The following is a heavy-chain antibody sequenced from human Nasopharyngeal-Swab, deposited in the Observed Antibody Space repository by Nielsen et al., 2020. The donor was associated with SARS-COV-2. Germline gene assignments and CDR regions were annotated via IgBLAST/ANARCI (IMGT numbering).Heavy chain of an antibody. CDR2: IYYSGST. Sequence: SETLSLTCTVSGGSISSYYWSWIQQPPGKGLEWIGYIYYSGSTNYNPSLKSRVTISVDTSKNQFSLKLSSVTAADTAVYYCARGPDAAGTYYYYYYMDVWGKGTTVTVSS. V-gene: IGHV4-59*01. D-gene: IGHD6-13*01. CDR3: ARGPDAAGTYYYYYYMDV. CDR1: GGSISSYY. J-gene: IGHJ6*03.